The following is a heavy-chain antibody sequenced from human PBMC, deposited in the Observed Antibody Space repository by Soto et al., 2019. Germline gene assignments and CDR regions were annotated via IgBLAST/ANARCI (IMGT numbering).Heavy chain of an antibody. Sequence: SKTLSLSRISSGGAIGVQCRMRSPARSEKGLEWIGYTYYTGSTNYNPSLKSRVTISVDTSKNPFSLKLSSVTAADTAVHYCARQLGGSNSQQLPKLHPDQHLGQGTLVTVS. CDR2: TYYTGST. V-gene: IGHV4-59*11. J-gene: IGHJ1*01. D-gene: IGHD6-13*01. CDR1: GGAIGVQC. CDR3: ARQLGGSNSQQLPKLHPDQH.